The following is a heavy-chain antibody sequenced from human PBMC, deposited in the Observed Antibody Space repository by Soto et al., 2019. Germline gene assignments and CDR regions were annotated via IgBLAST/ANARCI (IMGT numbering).Heavy chain of an antibody. V-gene: IGHV3-30*18. J-gene: IGHJ3*02. CDR3: AKVRYYGMDAFGI. CDR1: GSTFSSYG. D-gene: IGHD3-10*01. Sequence: QVQLVESGGGVVQPGSSRKPSCAPSGSTFSSYGSHWVPQAPGKGLGWVAVISYDGSTKYYADSVKGRFTVSNENSKNTLYLQMNSLRAEETAVYYCAKVRYYGMDAFGIWGQGTMVTVSS. CDR2: ISYDGSTK.